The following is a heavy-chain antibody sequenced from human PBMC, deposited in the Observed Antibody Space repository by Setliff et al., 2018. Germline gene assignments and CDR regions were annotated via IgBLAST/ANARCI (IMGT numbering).Heavy chain of an antibody. J-gene: IGHJ4*03. V-gene: IGHV1-2*04. CDR2: INPNSGGT. Sequence: GASVKVSCKASGYAFTGYYMHWVRQAPGQGLEWMGWINPNSGGTNYAQKFQGWVTMTRDTSISTAYMELSRLRSDDTAVYYCARDLKRSGYYDSSGYYYWGQGTMVTVSS. CDR1: GYAFTGYY. CDR3: ARDLKRSGYYDSSGYYY. D-gene: IGHD3-22*01.